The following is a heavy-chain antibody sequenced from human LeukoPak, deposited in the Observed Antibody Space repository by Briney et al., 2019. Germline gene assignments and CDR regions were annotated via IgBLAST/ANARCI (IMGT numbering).Heavy chain of an antibody. D-gene: IGHD4-17*01. CDR1: GGSISSGDYY. CDR3: ARERTRLDYGDYVGLDP. J-gene: IGHJ5*02. V-gene: IGHV4-30-4*01. Sequence: SSETLSLTCTVSGGSISSGDYYWSWIRQPPGKGLEWIGYIYYSGSTYYNPSLKSRVTISVDTSKNQFSLKLSSVTAADTAVYYCARERTRLDYGDYVGLDPWGQGTLVTVSS. CDR2: IYYSGST.